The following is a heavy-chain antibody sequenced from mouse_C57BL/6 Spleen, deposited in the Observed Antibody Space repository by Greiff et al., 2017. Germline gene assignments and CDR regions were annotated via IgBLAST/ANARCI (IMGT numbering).Heavy chain of an antibody. Sequence: VQLKQSGPELVKPGDSVKISCKASGYSFTGYFMNWVMQSHGKSLEWIGRINPYNGDTFYNQKFKGKATLTVDKSSSTAHMELRSLTSEDSAVYYCARWVNYLYYFDYWGQGTTLTVSS. V-gene: IGHV1-20*01. J-gene: IGHJ2*01. D-gene: IGHD2-1*01. CDR2: INPYNGDT. CDR1: GYSFTGYF. CDR3: ARWVNYLYYFDY.